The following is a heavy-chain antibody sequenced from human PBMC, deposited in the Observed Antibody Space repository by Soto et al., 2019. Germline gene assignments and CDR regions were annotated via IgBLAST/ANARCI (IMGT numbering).Heavy chain of an antibody. CDR3: AKSPEVISTYFDY. CDR1: GFTFSSYA. V-gene: IGHV3-23*01. J-gene: IGHJ4*02. Sequence: EGSLRLSCVASGFTFSSYALNWVRQAPGRGLEWVSAISGSGGTTYYADSVKGRFTISRDNSKNTLFLQMNSLRAEDAAIYYCAKSPEVISTYFDYSGQGRLVTVSS. CDR2: ISGSGGTT. D-gene: IGHD3-22*01.